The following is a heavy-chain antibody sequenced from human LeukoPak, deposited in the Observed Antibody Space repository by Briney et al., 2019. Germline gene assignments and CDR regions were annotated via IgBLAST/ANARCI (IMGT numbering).Heavy chain of an antibody. CDR3: AKRLPHHFDY. CDR1: GFTFSSYA. D-gene: IGHD5/OR15-5a*01. CDR2: ITGSGGT. Sequence: GGSLRLSCAASGFTFSSYAMSWVRQAPGKGLEWVSAITGSGGTYYADSVKGRFTVSRDNSKNTLYLQMNSPSAEDTAVYYCAKRLPHHFDYWGQGTPVTFSS. V-gene: IGHV3-23*01. J-gene: IGHJ4*02.